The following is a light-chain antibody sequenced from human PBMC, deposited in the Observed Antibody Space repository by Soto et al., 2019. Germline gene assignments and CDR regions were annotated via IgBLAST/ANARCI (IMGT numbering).Light chain of an antibody. J-gene: IGLJ1*01. CDR3: ETWDSNTYA. CDR1: SGHSSYI. Sequence: QLVLTQSSSASASLGSSVSLTCTLSSGHSSYIIAWHQQQPGKAPRYLMKLEGSGSYNKGSGVPDRFSGSSSGADRYLTISNLQFEDEADYYCETWDSNTYAFGTGTKVTVL. V-gene: IGLV4-60*02. CDR2: LEGSGSY.